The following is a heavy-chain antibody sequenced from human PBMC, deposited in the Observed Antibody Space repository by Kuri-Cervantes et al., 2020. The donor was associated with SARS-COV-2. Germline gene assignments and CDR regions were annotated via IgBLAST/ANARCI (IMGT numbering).Heavy chain of an antibody. D-gene: IGHD3-10*01. CDR3: ARYGAYGSGSYFDEGWFDP. CDR1: GYIFTNFW. V-gene: IGHV5-51*01. J-gene: IGHJ5*02. CDR2: IYPGDSDT. Sequence: GGSLRLSCKGSGYIFTNFWIGWVRQMPGKGLEWMGIIYPGDSDTRYSPSFQGQVTISADKSISTAYLQWSSLKASDTAMYYCARYGAYGSGSYFDEGWFDPWGQGTLVTVSS.